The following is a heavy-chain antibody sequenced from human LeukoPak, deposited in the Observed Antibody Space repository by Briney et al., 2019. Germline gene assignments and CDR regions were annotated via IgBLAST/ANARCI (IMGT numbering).Heavy chain of an antibody. CDR3: VSQEYSSSAIDY. V-gene: IGHV3-11*04. Sequence: PGGSLRLSCAASGFTFSDYYMSWIRQAPGKGLEWVSYISSSGSTIYYADSVKGRFTISRDNAKNSLYLQMNSLRAEDTAVYYCVSQEYSSSAIDYWGQGTLVTVSS. D-gene: IGHD6-6*01. J-gene: IGHJ4*02. CDR1: GFTFSDYY. CDR2: ISSSGSTI.